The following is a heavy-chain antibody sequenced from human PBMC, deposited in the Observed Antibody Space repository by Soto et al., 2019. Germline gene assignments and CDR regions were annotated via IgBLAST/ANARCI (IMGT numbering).Heavy chain of an antibody. CDR2: ITSGSSTI. CDR3: VRDAGSLGY. J-gene: IGHJ4*02. V-gene: IGHV3-48*01. CDR1: GFTFSSYS. Sequence: EVQLVESGGGLVQPGGSLRLSCVVSGFTFSSYSMDWVRQAPGKGLEWVSYITSGSSTIHYADSVKRRFTISRDNAKNSVFLQMNSLRVEDTAVYYCVRDAGSLGYWGQGTLVTVSS. D-gene: IGHD3-10*01.